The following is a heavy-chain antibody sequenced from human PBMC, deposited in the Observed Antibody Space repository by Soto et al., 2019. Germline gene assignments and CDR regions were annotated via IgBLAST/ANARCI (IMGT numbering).Heavy chain of an antibody. V-gene: IGHV4-59*01. D-gene: IGHD6-13*01. CDR3: ARGILEAAASKPFGI. J-gene: IGHJ3*02. CDR2: IYYSGST. Sequence: WTWIRQPPGKGLEWIGSIYYSGSTHYSPSLKSRVTISVDTSKNQFSLKLSSVTAADTAVYYCARGILEAAASKPFGIWGQGTMVTVSS.